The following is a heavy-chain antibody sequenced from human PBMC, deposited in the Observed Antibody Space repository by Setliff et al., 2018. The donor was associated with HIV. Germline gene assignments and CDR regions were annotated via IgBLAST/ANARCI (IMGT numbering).Heavy chain of an antibody. CDR3: AHAQTSVSGSYYQYLQH. CDR1: ELTFSHYA. D-gene: IGHD3-10*01. Sequence: GGSLRLSCAASELTFSHYAMTWVRQAPGKGLEWVSSLSGSGGSTYYADSVKGRFTISRDNSKNTLYLRMNSLRAEDTAVYYGAHAQTSVSGSYYQYLQHCGRGTLVTVSS. J-gene: IGHJ1*01. V-gene: IGHV3-23*01. CDR2: LSGSGGST.